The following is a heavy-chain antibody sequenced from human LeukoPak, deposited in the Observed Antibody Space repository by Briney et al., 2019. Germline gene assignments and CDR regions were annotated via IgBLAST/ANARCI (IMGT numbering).Heavy chain of an antibody. D-gene: IGHD6-19*01. CDR1: GFTVSSNY. CDR2: IYSGGST. V-gene: IGHV3-66*01. J-gene: IGHJ4*02. Sequence: GGSLRLSCAASGFTVSSNYMSWVRQAPGKGLEWVSVIYSGGSTYYADSVKGRFTISRDNSKNTLYLQMNSLRAEDTAVYYCARTGVTGSSGQIDYWGQGTLVTVSS. CDR3: ARTGVTGSSGQIDY.